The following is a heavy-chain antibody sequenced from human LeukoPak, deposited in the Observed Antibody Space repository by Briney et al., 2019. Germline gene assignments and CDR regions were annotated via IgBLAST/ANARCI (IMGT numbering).Heavy chain of an antibody. CDR1: GYTFSSYG. D-gene: IGHD2-15*01. CDR3: ARDSDCSGGSRHFDY. CDR2: ITAYNGNT. J-gene: IGHJ4*02. Sequence: GASVKVSCKPSGYTFSSYGVTWVRQAPGQGLEWMGWITAYNGNTKYAQKLQGRVTMTTVTSTSTAYMELRSLRSDDTAVYYCARDSDCSGGSRHFDYWGQGTLVTVSS. V-gene: IGHV1-18*01.